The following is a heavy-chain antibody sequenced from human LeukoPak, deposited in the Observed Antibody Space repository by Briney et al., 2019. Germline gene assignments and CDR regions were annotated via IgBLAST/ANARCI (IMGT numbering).Heavy chain of an antibody. J-gene: IGHJ4*02. D-gene: IGHD2-2*01. CDR3: ARHRGDCSSTSCYGFDY. Sequence: SGTLSLTCAVSGGSISSDNWWSWVRQPPGKGLEWIGDIYHRGSTNYNPSLKSRVTISIDTSKNQFSLKLNSVTAADTAVYYCARHRGDCSSTSCYGFDYWGQGTLVTVSS. CDR1: GGSISSDNW. V-gene: IGHV4-4*02. CDR2: IYHRGST.